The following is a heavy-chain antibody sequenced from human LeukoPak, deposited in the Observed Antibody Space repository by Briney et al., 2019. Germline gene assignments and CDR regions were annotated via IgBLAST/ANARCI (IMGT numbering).Heavy chain of an antibody. J-gene: IGHJ4*02. CDR2: IYYSGST. CDR3: ARAPLAVTTFDY. D-gene: IGHD4-17*01. Sequence: SETLSLTCTVSGGSISSYYWSWIRQPPGKGLEWIGYIYYSGSTNYNPSLKSRVTISVDTSKNQFSLKLSSVTAADTAVYYCARAPLAVTTFDYWGQGTLVTVSS. CDR1: GGSISSYY. V-gene: IGHV4-59*01.